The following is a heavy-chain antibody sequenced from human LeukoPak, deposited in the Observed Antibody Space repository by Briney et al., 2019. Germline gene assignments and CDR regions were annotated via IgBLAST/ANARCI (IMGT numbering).Heavy chain of an antibody. J-gene: IGHJ4*02. V-gene: IGHV4-30-4*01. CDR2: IYYSGST. CDR1: GDSISSADYY. CDR3: ARVLFASYSQLDY. Sequence: PSETLSLTCTVSGDSISSADYYWSWIRQPPGKGLERIGYIYYSGSTYYNPSLRSRLTISIDTSKKQFSLKLSSVTAADTAVYYCARVLFASYSQLDYWGQGALVAVSS. D-gene: IGHD1-26*01.